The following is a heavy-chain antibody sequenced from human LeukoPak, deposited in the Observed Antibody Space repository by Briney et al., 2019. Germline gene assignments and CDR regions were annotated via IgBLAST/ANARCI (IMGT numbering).Heavy chain of an antibody. CDR1: GFTFSSYS. J-gene: IGHJ4*02. D-gene: IGHD3-22*01. CDR3: ANFGYYDSSGYNDY. CDR2: IRYDGSNK. Sequence: GGSLRLSCAASGFTFSSYSMHWVRQAPGKGLEWVAFIRYDGSNKYYADSVKGRFTISRDNSKNTLHLQMNSLRAEDTAVYYCANFGYYDSSGYNDYWGQGTLVTVSS. V-gene: IGHV3-30*02.